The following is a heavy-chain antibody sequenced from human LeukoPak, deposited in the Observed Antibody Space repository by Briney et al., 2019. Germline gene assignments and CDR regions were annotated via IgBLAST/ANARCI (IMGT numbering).Heavy chain of an antibody. V-gene: IGHV3-53*01. D-gene: IGHD5-24*01. J-gene: IGHJ4*02. CDR2: FYVGGAT. CDR3: ARGDGYNFFDY. Sequence: GGSLRLSCAVSGFSVTSNYMSWVRQALGKGLEWVSVFYVGGATYYADSVKGRFTISRDNSENTLYLQMKSLRAEDTAVYYCARGDGYNFFDYWGQGTLVTVSS. CDR1: GFSVTSNY.